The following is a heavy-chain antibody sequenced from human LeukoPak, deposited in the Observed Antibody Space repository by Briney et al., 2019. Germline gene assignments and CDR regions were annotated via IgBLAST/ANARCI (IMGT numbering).Heavy chain of an antibody. CDR3: ARGRGKYYGSGSYYQGWFDP. J-gene: IGHJ5*02. CDR2: IYHSGST. V-gene: IGHV4-30-2*01. D-gene: IGHD3-10*01. CDR1: GGSISSGGYS. Sequence: SQTLSLTCAVSGGSISSGGYSWSWIRQPPGKGLEWIGYIYHSGSTYYNPSLKSRVTISVDRSKNQFSLKLSSATAADTAVYYCARGRGKYYGSGSYYQGWFDPWGQGTLVTVSS.